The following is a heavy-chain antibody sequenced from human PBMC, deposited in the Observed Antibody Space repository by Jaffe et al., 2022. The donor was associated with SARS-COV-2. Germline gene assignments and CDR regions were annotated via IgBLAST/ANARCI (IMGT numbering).Heavy chain of an antibody. V-gene: IGHV1-24*01. J-gene: IGHJ4*02. D-gene: IGHD3-10*01. CDR3: AMDLYGTGSFYLFDA. CDR1: GYSLTELF. Sequence: QVQMVQSGAEVKKPGASVKVSCKVSGYSLTELFMHWVRQSPGKGLEWMGGFDPDENKTVYAQKFQGRVTMTEDTSTVTAYMELGSLSHEDTAVYYCAMDLYGTGSFYLFDAWGQGTLVTVSS. CDR2: FDPDENKT.